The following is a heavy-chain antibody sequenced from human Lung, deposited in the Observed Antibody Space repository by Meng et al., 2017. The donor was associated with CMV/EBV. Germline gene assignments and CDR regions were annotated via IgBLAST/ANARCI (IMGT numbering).Heavy chain of an antibody. CDR3: ARAHYDYVWGSSLYCFDY. V-gene: IGHV3-48*04. D-gene: IGHD3-16*01. Sequence: GGSLRLSCAASGFTFSSYSMNWVRQAPGKGLEWVSYISSSSSNIYYADSVKGRFTISRDNAKNSLYLQMNSLRAEDTAVYYCARAHYDYVWGSSLYCFDYWGQGXLVTVSS. J-gene: IGHJ4*02. CDR1: GFTFSSYS. CDR2: ISSSSSNI.